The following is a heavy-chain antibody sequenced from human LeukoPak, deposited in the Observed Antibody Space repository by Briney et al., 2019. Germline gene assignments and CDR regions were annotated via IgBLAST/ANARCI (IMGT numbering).Heavy chain of an antibody. CDR3: AKDPRGYSTRWWNYMDV. CDR1: GFTFSNYA. Sequence: GGSLRLSCAASGFTFSNYAMSWVRQAHGKGLEWVSAIGGSGGTTYYADSVKGRFTISRDNSKNTLYLQMNSLRAKDTAVYFCAKDPRGYSTRWWNYMDVWGKGTTVTVSS. CDR2: IGGSGGTT. D-gene: IGHD6-13*01. V-gene: IGHV3-23*01. J-gene: IGHJ6*03.